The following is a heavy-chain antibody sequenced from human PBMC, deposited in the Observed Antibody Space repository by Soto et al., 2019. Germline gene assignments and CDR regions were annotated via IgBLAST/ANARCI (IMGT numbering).Heavy chain of an antibody. CDR1: GFTISNNY. CDR3: ARAPLTEWELPPGASDV. CDR2: IYSIGPK. Sequence: PGGSLRLSCAASGFTISNNYMNWVRQAPGKGLEWVSVIYSIGPKYYADSVKGRFTISRDNSKNTLYLQMNSLRVDDTAVYYCARAPLTEWELPPGASDVWGLATMVTV. J-gene: IGHJ3*01. V-gene: IGHV3-53*01. D-gene: IGHD1-26*01.